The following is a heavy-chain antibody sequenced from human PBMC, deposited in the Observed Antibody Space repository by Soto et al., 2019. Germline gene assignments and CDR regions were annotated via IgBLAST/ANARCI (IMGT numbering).Heavy chain of an antibody. V-gene: IGHV4-31*03. D-gene: IGHD5-18*01. CDR3: SRGILV. CDR2: ISYGGST. J-gene: IGHJ4*02. Sequence: QVQLQESGPGLVKPSQTLSLTCTVSGGSINSGGYCWSWIRQHPGKGLDWIGCISYGGSTSYNPSLTSRVTTSVDTPKHPFSLKLPSVTAAVTAVYYCSRGILVWGQGALSTVSS. CDR1: GGSINSGGYC.